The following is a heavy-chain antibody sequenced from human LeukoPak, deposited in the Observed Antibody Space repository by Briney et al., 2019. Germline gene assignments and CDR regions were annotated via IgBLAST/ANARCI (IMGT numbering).Heavy chain of an antibody. Sequence: GGSLRLSCAASGFTFSSYDMHWVRQATGKGLEWVSAIGTAGDTYYPGSVKGRFTISRDNAKNSLHLQMNSLRGEDTALYYCAKDADDSSGYPYYFDYWGQGTLVTVSS. CDR3: AKDADDSSGYPYYFDY. V-gene: IGHV3-13*01. CDR1: GFTFSSYD. D-gene: IGHD3-22*01. J-gene: IGHJ4*02. CDR2: IGTAGDT.